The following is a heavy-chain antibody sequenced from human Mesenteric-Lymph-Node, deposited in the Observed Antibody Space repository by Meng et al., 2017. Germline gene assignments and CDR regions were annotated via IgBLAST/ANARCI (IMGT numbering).Heavy chain of an antibody. V-gene: IGHV4-39*01. J-gene: IGHJ4*02. D-gene: IGHD4-17*01. Sequence: QLTGSGPASVKPSETLSLTCTVSGGSLDNSYYFWDWIRQPPGKGLEWIGSVRYSGTAYYNPSLTSRVTISVDTSKNQFSLNLSSLTAADTAVYYCARHVYGDSYGFWGQGTLVTVSS. CDR3: ARHVYGDSYGF. CDR1: GGSLDNSYYF. CDR2: VRYSGTA.